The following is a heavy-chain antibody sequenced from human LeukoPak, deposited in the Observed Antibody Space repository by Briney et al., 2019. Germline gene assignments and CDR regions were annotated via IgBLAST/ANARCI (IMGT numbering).Heavy chain of an antibody. J-gene: IGHJ4*02. D-gene: IGHD1-1*01. Sequence: PGGSLRLSCAPSGVTVSNNYMNWVRQAPGKGLEWVSSIHIGGDTFYADSVKGRFTISRDNYKNMLYLQMNSLGAEDTGVYYCTSLIGTSTTRPGRDYWGLGTLVTVSS. V-gene: IGHV3-66*01. CDR3: TSLIGTSTTRPGRDY. CDR1: GVTVSNNY. CDR2: IHIGGDT.